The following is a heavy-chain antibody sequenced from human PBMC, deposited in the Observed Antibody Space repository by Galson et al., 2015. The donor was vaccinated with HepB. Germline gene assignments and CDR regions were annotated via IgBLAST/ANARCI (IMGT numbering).Heavy chain of an antibody. D-gene: IGHD6-13*01. V-gene: IGHV3-23*01. J-gene: IGHJ3*02. CDR3: AKDPLAAAGTRWYAFDI. CDR1: GFTFSSYA. Sequence: SLRLSCAASGFTFSSYAMSWVRQAPGKGLEWVSAISGSGGSTYYADSVKGRFTISRDNSKSTLYLQMNSLRAEDTAVYYCAKDPLAAAGTRWYAFDIWGQGTMVTVSS. CDR2: ISGSGGST.